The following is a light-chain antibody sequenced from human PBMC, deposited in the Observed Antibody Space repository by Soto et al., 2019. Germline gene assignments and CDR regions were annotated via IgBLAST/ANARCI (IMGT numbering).Light chain of an antibody. V-gene: IGLV2-23*03. CDR1: SSDVGSYNL. CDR3: CSYAGSSTFVV. CDR2: EGS. Sequence: QSVLTQPASVSGSPGQAITISCTGTSSDVGSYNLVSWYQQHPGKAPKLMIYEGSKRASGVSNRFSGSKSGITASLTISGLQAEDEADYYCCSYAGSSTFVVVGGGTKLTVL. J-gene: IGLJ2*01.